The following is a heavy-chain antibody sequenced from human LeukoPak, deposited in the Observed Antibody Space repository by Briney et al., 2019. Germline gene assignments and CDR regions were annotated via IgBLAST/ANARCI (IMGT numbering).Heavy chain of an antibody. CDR1: GGSISSSSYY. Sequence: PSETLSLSCTVSGGSISSSSYYWGWIRQPPGKGLEWIGSIYYSGSTYYNPSLKSRVTISVDTSKNQFSLKLSSVTAADTAVYYCARRQLVPAAREVWFDPWGQGTLVTVSS. J-gene: IGHJ5*02. D-gene: IGHD2-2*01. CDR3: ARRQLVPAAREVWFDP. V-gene: IGHV4-39*01. CDR2: IYYSGST.